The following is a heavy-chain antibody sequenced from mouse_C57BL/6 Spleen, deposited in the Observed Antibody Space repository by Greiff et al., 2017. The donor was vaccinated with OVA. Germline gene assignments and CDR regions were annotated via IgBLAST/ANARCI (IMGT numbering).Heavy chain of an antibody. CDR3: ARLLLGFDY. J-gene: IGHJ2*01. CDR1: GYTFTSYW. CDR2: IYPSDSET. V-gene: IGHV1-61*01. Sequence: QQSCKASGYTFTSYWMDWVKQRPGQGLEWIGNIYPSDSETHYNQKFKDKATLTVDKSSSTAYMQLSSLTSEDSAVYYCARLLLGFDYWGQGTTLTVSS. D-gene: IGHD1-1*01.